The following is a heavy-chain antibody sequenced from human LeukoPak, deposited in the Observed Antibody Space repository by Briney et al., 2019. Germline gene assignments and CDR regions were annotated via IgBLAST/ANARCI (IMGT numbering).Heavy chain of an antibody. D-gene: IGHD2-2*02. CDR3: ARGPDIVVVPAAIDYYYYYMDV. CDR2: INSDGSST. V-gene: IGHV3-74*01. J-gene: IGHJ6*03. Sequence: GGSLRLSCAASGFTFSSYWMHWVRQAPGKGLVWVSRINSDGSSTSYADSVKGRFTISRDNAKNTLYLQMNSLRAEDTAVYYCARGPDIVVVPAAIDYYYYYMDVWGKGTTVTVSS. CDR1: GFTFSSYW.